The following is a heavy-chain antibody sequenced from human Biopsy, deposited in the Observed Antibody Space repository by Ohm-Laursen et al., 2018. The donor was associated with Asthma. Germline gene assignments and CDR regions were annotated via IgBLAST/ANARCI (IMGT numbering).Heavy chain of an antibody. D-gene: IGHD4-17*01. CDR1: GFSFGSYG. V-gene: IGHV3-30*03. CDR2: MSFDGRQT. Sequence: SLRLSCAASGFSFGSYGMHWVRQAPGKGLELVAVMSFDGRQTYYADSVKGRFTISRDNSKNTLYLQMNSLRAEDTAVYYCAREGGDYLSGYYYYYGMDVWGQGTTVTVSS. CDR3: AREGGDYLSGYYYYYGMDV. J-gene: IGHJ6*02.